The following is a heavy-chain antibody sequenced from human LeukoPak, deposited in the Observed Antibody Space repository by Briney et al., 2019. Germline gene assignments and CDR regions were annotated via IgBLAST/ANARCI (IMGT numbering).Heavy chain of an antibody. CDR1: GYTFTSYG. Sequence: GASVKVSCKASGYTFTSYGISWVRQAPGQGLEWMGWISAYNGNTNYAQKLQGRVTMTTNTSTSTAYMELRSLRSDDTAVYYCARDAQLHYYDSSGYEGAPLFDPWGQGTLVTVSS. J-gene: IGHJ5*02. D-gene: IGHD3-22*01. CDR3: ARDAQLHYYDSSGYEGAPLFDP. V-gene: IGHV1-18*01. CDR2: ISAYNGNT.